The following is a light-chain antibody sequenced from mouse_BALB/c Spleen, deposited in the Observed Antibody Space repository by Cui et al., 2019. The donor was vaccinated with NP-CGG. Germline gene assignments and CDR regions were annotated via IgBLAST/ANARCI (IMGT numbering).Light chain of an antibody. Sequence: QAVVTQPSAPTTSPGETLTLTSPSYPGAVTTSNYANWVQEKPDHLFTGLIGGTNNRAPGVPARFSGSLIGDKAALTITGAQTEDEAIYFCALWYSNHWVFGGGTKLTVL. CDR1: PGAVTTSNY. CDR3: ALWYSNHWV. CDR2: GTN. J-gene: IGLJ1*01. V-gene: IGLV1*01.